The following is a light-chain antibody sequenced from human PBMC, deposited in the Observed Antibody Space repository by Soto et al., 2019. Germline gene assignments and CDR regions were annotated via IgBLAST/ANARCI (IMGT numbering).Light chain of an antibody. CDR3: QHLKNWPT. Sequence: EIVLTQSPAILALSPGETATLSCRARQSVSSYLTWNQQKRGQAPRLVIYDASNSATGIPARFSGSGFGTDFTLTISSLQTEDSAVYSRQHLKNWPTFGQGTKVEIK. CDR2: DAS. J-gene: IGKJ1*01. V-gene: IGKV3-11*01. CDR1: QSVSSY.